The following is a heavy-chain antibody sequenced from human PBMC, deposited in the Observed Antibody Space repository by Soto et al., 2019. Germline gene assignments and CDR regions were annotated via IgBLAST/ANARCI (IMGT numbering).Heavy chain of an antibody. CDR3: ARGRGYSYGLDP. Sequence: SEILSLTCSVSGDSISSNTNYWSWIRQPPGEGLEWIGFISYSGTTSYSPSLKSRVAISLDTSKNQFSLSLSSVTATDTAVYYCARGRGYSYGLDPWGQGTLVTVSS. D-gene: IGHD5-18*01. CDR2: ISYSGTT. CDR1: GDSISSNTNY. V-gene: IGHV4-30-4*01. J-gene: IGHJ5*02.